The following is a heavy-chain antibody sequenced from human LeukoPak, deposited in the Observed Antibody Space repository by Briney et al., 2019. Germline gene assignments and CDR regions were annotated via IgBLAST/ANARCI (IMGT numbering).Heavy chain of an antibody. CDR2: INHSGST. V-gene: IGHV4-34*01. CDR1: GGSFSGYY. D-gene: IGHD3-3*01. J-gene: IGHJ4*02. CDR3: ARPRGGYYHY. Sequence: SETLSLTCAVYGGSFSGYYWSWIRQPPGKGLEWIGEINHSGSTNYNPSLKSRVTISVDTSKNQFSLKLSSVTAADTAVYYCARPRGGYYHYWGQGTLVTVSS.